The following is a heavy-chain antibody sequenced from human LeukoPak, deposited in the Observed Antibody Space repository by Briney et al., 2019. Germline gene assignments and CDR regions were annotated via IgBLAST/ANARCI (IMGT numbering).Heavy chain of an antibody. J-gene: IGHJ4*02. Sequence: GGSLRLSCAASWFTFSSYTMNWVRQAPGKGLEWVSLITSGGSPVYYTDSVKGRFTISRDNAKNSLFLQMNSLRNGDTGVYYCARDLGLLPGFRAFDSWGQGTLVTVSS. D-gene: IGHD2-21*02. CDR1: WFTFSSYT. CDR2: ITSGGSPV. V-gene: IGHV3-48*02. CDR3: ARDLGLLPGFRAFDS.